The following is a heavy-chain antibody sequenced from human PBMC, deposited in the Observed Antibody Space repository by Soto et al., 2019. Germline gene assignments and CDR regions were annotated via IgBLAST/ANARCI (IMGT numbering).Heavy chain of an antibody. J-gene: IGHJ3*02. D-gene: IGHD3-10*01. CDR2: IYSGGST. V-gene: IGHV3-66*01. Sequence: EVQLVESGGGLVQPGGSLRLSCAASGFSVGDNYMKWVRQAPGKGLEWVSRIYSGGSTFYADSVKGRFTISRDNSKNTLFLQTNNLRVDDTAVYYCERDRGYSWGQGTMVTVSA. CDR1: GFSVGDNY. CDR3: ERDRGYS.